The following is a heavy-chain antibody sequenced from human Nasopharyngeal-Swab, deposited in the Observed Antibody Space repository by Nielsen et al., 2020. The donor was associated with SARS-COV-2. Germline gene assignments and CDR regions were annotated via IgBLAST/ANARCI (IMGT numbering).Heavy chain of an antibody. CDR1: GFTFSSYS. Sequence: GGSLRLSCAASGFTFSSYSMNWVRQAPGKGLEWVSYISSSSSTIYYADSVKGRFTISRDNAKNSLYLQMNSLRDEDTAVYCCAREYYDFWSGYIDYYYGMDVWGQGTTVTVSS. J-gene: IGHJ6*02. CDR2: ISSSSSTI. CDR3: AREYYDFWSGYIDYYYGMDV. D-gene: IGHD3-3*01. V-gene: IGHV3-48*02.